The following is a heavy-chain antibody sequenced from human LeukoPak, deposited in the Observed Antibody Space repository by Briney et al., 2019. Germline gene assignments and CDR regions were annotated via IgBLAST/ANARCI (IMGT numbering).Heavy chain of an antibody. CDR3: ARWMEQWLPRGGYFDY. D-gene: IGHD6-19*01. Sequence: SVKVSCKASGGTFISYAISWVRQAPGQGLEWMGGIIPIFGTANYAQKFQGRVTITADESTSTAYMELSSLRSEDTAVYYCARWMEQWLPRGGYFDYWGQGTLVTVSS. V-gene: IGHV1-69*13. CDR1: GGTFISYA. CDR2: IIPIFGTA. J-gene: IGHJ4*02.